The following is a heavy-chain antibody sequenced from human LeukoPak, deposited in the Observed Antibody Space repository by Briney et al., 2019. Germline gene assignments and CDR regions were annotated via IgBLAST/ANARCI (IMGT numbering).Heavy chain of an antibody. J-gene: IGHJ4*02. Sequence: GGSLRLSCAPSGFTFSNYDMSWVRQAPGKGLEWVSAISETGGTIHYADSVRGRFIISRDNSKNTLYLQMNSLRAEDTAVYYCAREMTIITYSFDSWGQGTLVTVSS. CDR1: GFTFSNYD. D-gene: IGHD5-24*01. CDR2: ISETGGTI. CDR3: AREMTIITYSFDS. V-gene: IGHV3-23*01.